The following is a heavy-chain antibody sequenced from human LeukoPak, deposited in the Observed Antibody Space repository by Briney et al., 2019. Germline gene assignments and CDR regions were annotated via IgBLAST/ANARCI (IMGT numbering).Heavy chain of an antibody. D-gene: IGHD3-22*01. V-gene: IGHV3-74*01. CDR2: INSDGSST. CDR3: AKQSYYDSSGYPDY. CDR1: GFTFSSYW. J-gene: IGHJ4*02. Sequence: GGSLRLSCAASGFTFSSYWMHWVRQAPGKGLVWVSRINSDGSSTSYADSVKGRFTISRDNAKNTLYLQMNSLRAEDTAVYYCAKQSYYDSSGYPDYWGQGTLVTVSS.